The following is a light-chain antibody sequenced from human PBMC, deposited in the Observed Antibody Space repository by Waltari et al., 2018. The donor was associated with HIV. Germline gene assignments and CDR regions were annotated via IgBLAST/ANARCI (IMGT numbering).Light chain of an antibody. CDR1: QSFSSD. V-gene: IGKV3-15*01. CDR2: GAS. CDR3: QQYNNWPLS. J-gene: IGKJ2*01. Sequence: EIVMTQSPATLSVSPGERATLSCRASQSFSSDLAWYQHKPGQAPRLLIYGASTRAAGIPARFSGSGSGTEFTLTISSLQSEDFVVYYCQQYNNWPLSFGQGTKLEIK.